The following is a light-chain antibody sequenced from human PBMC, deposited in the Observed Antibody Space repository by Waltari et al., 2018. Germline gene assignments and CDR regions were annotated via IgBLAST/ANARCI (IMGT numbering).Light chain of an antibody. CDR1: STDLTTYNY. J-gene: IGLJ2*01. CDR2: EVS. Sequence: QSALTQLPSASGSPGQSVPLSCSGPSTDLTTYNYASWYQHHPGRAPKHLISEVSKRPSGVPDRFSGSKSGNTASLTVSGLQTEDEAVYYCSSYAGRDNLLFGGGTKLTVL. V-gene: IGLV2-8*01. CDR3: SSYAGRDNLL.